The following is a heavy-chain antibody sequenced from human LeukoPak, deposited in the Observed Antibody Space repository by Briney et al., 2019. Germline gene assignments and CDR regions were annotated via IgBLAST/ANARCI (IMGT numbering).Heavy chain of an antibody. CDR3: ARLPKLWFGEFLY. D-gene: IGHD3-10*01. CDR1: EYSFTSYW. V-gene: IGHV5-10-1*01. Sequence: LVESLKISCKGSEYSFTSYWISWVRQMPGKGLEWMGRIDPSDSYTNYSPSFQGHVTISADKSISTAYLQWSSLKASDTAMYYCARLPKLWFGEFLYWGQGTLVTVSS. J-gene: IGHJ4*02. CDR2: IDPSDSYT.